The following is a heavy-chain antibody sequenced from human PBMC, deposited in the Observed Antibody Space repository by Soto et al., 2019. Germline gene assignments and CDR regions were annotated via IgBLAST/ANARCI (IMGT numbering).Heavy chain of an antibody. Sequence: ASVKISCKASGYTFTSYGISWVRQAPGQGLEWMGWISAYNGNTNYAQKLQGRVTMTTDTSTSTAYMELRSLRSDDTAVYYCARNSGYSGYAATDDFDYWGHGTMVAVSS. J-gene: IGHJ4*01. CDR2: ISAYNGNT. D-gene: IGHD5-12*01. V-gene: IGHV1-18*04. CDR3: ARNSGYSGYAATDDFDY. CDR1: GYTFTSYG.